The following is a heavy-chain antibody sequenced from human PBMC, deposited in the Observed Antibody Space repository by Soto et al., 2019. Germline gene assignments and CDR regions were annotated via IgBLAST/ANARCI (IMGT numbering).Heavy chain of an antibody. V-gene: IGHV3-7*01. Sequence: GGSLRLSCAASGFTFSSYWMSWVRQAPGKGLEWVANIKQDGSEKYYVDSVKGRFTISRDNAKNSLYLQMNSLRAEDTAVYYCARDPKVNLRWGQNWFDPWGQGTLVTVSS. CDR1: GFTFSSYW. CDR2: IKQDGSEK. CDR3: ARDPKVNLRWGQNWFDP. D-gene: IGHD7-27*01. J-gene: IGHJ5*02.